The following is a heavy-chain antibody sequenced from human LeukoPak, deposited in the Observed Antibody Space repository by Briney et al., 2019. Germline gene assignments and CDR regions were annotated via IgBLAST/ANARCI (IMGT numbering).Heavy chain of an antibody. Sequence: GASVKVSCKASGYTFVSYGISWVRQAPGQGLEWMGWISTYNNNTNYAQKLQGRVTMTTDTSTSTAYMELRSLRSDDTAVYYCARVVGEYYFDYWGQGTLVTVSS. J-gene: IGHJ4*02. CDR1: GYTFVSYG. CDR2: ISTYNNNT. V-gene: IGHV1-18*01. D-gene: IGHD2-2*01. CDR3: ARVVGEYYFDY.